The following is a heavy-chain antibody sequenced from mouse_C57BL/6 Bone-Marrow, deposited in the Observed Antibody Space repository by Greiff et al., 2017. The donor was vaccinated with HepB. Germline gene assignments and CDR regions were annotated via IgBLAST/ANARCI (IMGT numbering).Heavy chain of an antibody. CDR1: GYTFTSYW. V-gene: IGHV1-7*01. CDR2: INPSSGYT. CDR3: ASPSYYSNYGYAMDY. D-gene: IGHD2-5*01. J-gene: IGHJ4*01. Sequence: QVQLQQSGAELAKPGASVKLSCKASGYTFTSYWMHWVKQRPGQGLEWIGYINPSSGYTKYNQKFKDKATLTAYKSSSTAYMQLSSLTYEDSAVYYWASPSYYSNYGYAMDYWGQGTSVTVSS.